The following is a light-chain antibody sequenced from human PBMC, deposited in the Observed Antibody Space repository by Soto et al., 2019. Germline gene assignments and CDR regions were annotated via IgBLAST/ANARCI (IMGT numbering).Light chain of an antibody. Sequence: QSVLTQPPSVSGAPGQRVTICCTGSSSNIGAGYDVHWYQQLPGTAPKLLIYGNSNRPSGVPDRFSGSKSGTSASLAITGLQAEDEADYYCQSYDSSLSGVVLGGGTKVTVL. CDR1: SSNIGAGYD. CDR2: GNS. V-gene: IGLV1-40*01. J-gene: IGLJ2*01. CDR3: QSYDSSLSGVV.